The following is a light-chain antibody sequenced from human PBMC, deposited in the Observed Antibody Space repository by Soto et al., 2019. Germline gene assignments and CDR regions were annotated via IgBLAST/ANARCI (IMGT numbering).Light chain of an antibody. CDR2: GAS. CDR3: LQDYNYPWT. J-gene: IGKJ1*01. V-gene: IGKV3-20*01. CDR1: QTISSNY. Sequence: EIVLTQSPGTLSLSPGERATLSCRATQTISSNYLAWYQQKPGQAPKLLIHGASTRATGIPDRFSGSGSGTDITLTISRLEPEDFATYYCLQDYNYPWTFGQGTKVDIK.